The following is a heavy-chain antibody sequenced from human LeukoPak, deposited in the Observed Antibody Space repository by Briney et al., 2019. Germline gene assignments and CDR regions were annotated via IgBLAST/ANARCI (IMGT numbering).Heavy chain of an antibody. CDR2: ISSSGSGDNT. Sequence: GGSLRLSCAASGVTLSSFAMSWARRAPGKGLEWVSGISSSGSGDNTYYADSVKGRFTISRDSSKNTLYLQMNSLRAEDTAVYYCARSLFTAMVFDYWGQGTLVTVSS. D-gene: IGHD5-18*01. CDR1: GVTLSSFA. CDR3: ARSLFTAMVFDY. J-gene: IGHJ4*02. V-gene: IGHV3-23*01.